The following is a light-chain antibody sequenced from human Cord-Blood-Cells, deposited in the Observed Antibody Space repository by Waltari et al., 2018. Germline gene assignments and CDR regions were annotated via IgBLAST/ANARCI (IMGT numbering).Light chain of an antibody. Sequence: DIQMTQCPSSLSASVRDRVTITCRARQSISSYLNWYQQKPGKAPKLLIYAASSLQSGVPTRFIGSGSGTDFTLTISRLQPEDFATYYCQQSYSTPYSFGQGTKLEIK. CDR3: QQSYSTPYS. CDR1: QSISSY. CDR2: AAS. J-gene: IGKJ2*03. V-gene: IGKV1-39*01.